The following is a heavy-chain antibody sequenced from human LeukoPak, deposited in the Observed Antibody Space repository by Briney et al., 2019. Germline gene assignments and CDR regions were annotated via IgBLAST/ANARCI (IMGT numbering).Heavy chain of an antibody. D-gene: IGHD6-19*01. Sequence: PSQTLSLTCSVSGGSISTSGFYWHWIRQLRGRGLEWIVYTYNSGNTYYNPACGSRITISTHTSMNQFFLKSHSVTAADTAVYYCARSSGWRDAFDFWGRGTMVTVSS. CDR3: ARSSGWRDAFDF. CDR2: TYNSGNT. J-gene: IGHJ3*01. V-gene: IGHV4-31*03. CDR1: GGSISTSGFY.